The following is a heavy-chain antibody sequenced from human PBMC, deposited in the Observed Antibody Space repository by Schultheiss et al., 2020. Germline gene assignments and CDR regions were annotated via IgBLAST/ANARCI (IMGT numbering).Heavy chain of an antibody. V-gene: IGHV4-59*12. CDR3: ARLPPYGDYVMYGGEYWFDP. Sequence: SETLSLTCTVSGGSISSYYWSWIRQPPGKGLEWIGYIYYSGSTYYNPSLKSRVTISVDTSKNQFSLKLSSVTAADTAVYYCARLPPYGDYVMYGGEYWFDPWGQGTLVTVSS. CDR1: GGSISSYY. J-gene: IGHJ5*02. D-gene: IGHD4-17*01. CDR2: IYYSGST.